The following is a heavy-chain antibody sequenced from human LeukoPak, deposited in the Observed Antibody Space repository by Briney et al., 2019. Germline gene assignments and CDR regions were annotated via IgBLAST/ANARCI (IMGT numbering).Heavy chain of an antibody. CDR1: GFTFSSYA. J-gene: IGHJ4*02. CDR2: IYSGGST. Sequence: PGGSLRLSCAASGFTFSSYAMSWVRQAPGKGLEWVSVIYSGGSTYYADSVKGRFTISRDNSKNTLYLQMNSLRAEDTAVYYCARAIYSYDDYWGQGTLVTVSS. V-gene: IGHV3-53*01. CDR3: ARAIYSYDDY. D-gene: IGHD5-18*01.